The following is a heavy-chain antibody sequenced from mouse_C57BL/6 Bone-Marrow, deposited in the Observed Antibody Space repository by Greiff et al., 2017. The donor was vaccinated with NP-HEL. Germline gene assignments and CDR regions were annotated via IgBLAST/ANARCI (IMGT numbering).Heavy chain of an antibody. V-gene: IGHV5-6*02. CDR3: ARRLLAY. CDR1: GFTFSSYG. CDR2: ISSGGSYT. J-gene: IGHJ3*01. Sequence: EVMLVESGGDLVKPGGSLKLSCAASGFTFSSYGMSWVRQTPDKRLEWVATISSGGSYTYYPDSVKGRFTISRDNAKITLYLQMSSLKSEDTAMYYCARRLLAYWGQGTLVTVSA.